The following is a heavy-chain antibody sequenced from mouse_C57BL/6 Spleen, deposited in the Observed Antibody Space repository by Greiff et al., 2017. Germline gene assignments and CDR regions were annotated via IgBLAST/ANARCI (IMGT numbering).Heavy chain of an antibody. D-gene: IGHD1-1*01. CDR3: ARDSYGSSYDYAMDY. V-gene: IGHV3-5*01. CDR2: IYYSGTI. J-gene: IGHJ4*01. Sequence: EVHLVESGPGLVKPSQTVFLTCTVTGISITTGNYRWSWIRQFPGNKLEWIGYIYYSGTITYNPSLTSRTTITRDTPKNQFFLEMNSLTAEDTATYYCARDSYGSSYDYAMDYWGQGTSVTVSS. CDR1: GISITTGNYR.